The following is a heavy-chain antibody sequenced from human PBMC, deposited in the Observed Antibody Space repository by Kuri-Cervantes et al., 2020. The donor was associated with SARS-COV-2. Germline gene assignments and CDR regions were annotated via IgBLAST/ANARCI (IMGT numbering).Heavy chain of an antibody. CDR1: GFTFNSYG. V-gene: IGHV3-33*01. J-gene: IGHJ4*02. CDR3: ASSPQAPTVVSLLDY. Sequence: GESLKISCAASGFTFNSYGMHWVRQAPGKGLEWVAVIWYDGSNKYYADSVKGRFTISRDNSKNTLYLQMNSLRAEDTAVYYCASSPQAPTVVSLLDYWGQGTLVTVSS. CDR2: IWYDGSNK. D-gene: IGHD4-23*01.